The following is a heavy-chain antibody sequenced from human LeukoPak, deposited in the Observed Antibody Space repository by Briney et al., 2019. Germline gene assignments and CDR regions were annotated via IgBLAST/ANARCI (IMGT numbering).Heavy chain of an antibody. Sequence: GGSLRLSCAASGFTFSSYWMSWVRQAPGKGLEWVANIKQDGSEKYYVDSVKGRFTISRDNAKNSLYLQMNSLRAEDTAVYYCAKDETYYYDSSGYYPPWYFDYWGQGTLVTVSS. CDR1: GFTFSSYW. V-gene: IGHV3-7*03. CDR2: IKQDGSEK. CDR3: AKDETYYYDSSGYYPPWYFDY. D-gene: IGHD3-22*01. J-gene: IGHJ4*02.